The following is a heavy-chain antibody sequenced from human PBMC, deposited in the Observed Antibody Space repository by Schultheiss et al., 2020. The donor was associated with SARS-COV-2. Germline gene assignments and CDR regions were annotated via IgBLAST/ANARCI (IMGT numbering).Heavy chain of an antibody. J-gene: IGHJ6*02. Sequence: ASVKVSCKASGYTFTGYYMHWVRQAPGQGFEWIGWVDLNSGDTNAAQKFQGRVTMTRDTSISTAYMELSRLRSDDTAVYYCARDGSGSYVGGMDVWGQGTTVTVSS. CDR3: ARDGSGSYVGGMDV. CDR1: GYTFTGYY. D-gene: IGHD3-10*01. V-gene: IGHV1-2*02. CDR2: VDLNSGDT.